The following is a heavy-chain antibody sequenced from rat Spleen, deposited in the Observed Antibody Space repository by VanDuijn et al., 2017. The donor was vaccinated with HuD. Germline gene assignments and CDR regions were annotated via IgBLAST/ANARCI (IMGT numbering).Heavy chain of an antibody. J-gene: IGHJ4*01. CDR1: GFTFSDYY. CDR3: TRHCYDGYYHGPVLGVMDA. CDR2: ISYDGSST. V-gene: IGHV5-29*01. D-gene: IGHD1-12*03. Sequence: EVQLVESGGGLVQPGRSLKLSCAASGFTFSDYYMAWVRQAPTKGLEWVATISYDGSSTYYRDSVKGRFTISRDNAKSSLYLQMDSLRSEDSASYYCTRHCYDGYYHGPVLGVMDAWGQGASVTVSS.